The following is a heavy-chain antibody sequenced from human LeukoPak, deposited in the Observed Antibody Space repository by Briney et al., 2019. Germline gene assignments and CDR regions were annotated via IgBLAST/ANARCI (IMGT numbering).Heavy chain of an antibody. CDR2: MNPNSGNT. D-gene: IGHD6-19*01. V-gene: IGHV1-8*03. J-gene: IGHJ4*02. CDR1: GYTFTSYD. Sequence: ASVKVSCKASGYTFTSYDINWVRQATGQGLEWVGWMNPNSGNTGYAQKFQGRVTITRNTSISTAYMELSSLRSEDTAVYYCAKSPPRFGSGWYEKFEKVSYYFDYWGQGTLVTVSS. CDR3: AKSPPRFGSGWYEKFEKVSYYFDY.